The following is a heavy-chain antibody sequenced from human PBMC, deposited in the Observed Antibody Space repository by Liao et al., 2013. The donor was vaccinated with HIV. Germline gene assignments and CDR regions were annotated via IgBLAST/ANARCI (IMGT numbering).Heavy chain of an antibody. CDR1: GASFTNDNYY. V-gene: IGHV4-39*07. J-gene: IGHJ4*02. CDR3: VVPRFTIFGVVRYDY. D-gene: IGHD3-3*01. Sequence: QMKLQVSGPRLLKPSETLSLACTVSGASFTNDNYYWGWIRQSPGKGLEWIGSIYYTGSIYKKASLRSRVTISADTSKKQVVLKLSSVTAADTAVYYCVVPRFTIFGVVRYDYWGQGTLVTVSS. CDR2: IYYTGSI.